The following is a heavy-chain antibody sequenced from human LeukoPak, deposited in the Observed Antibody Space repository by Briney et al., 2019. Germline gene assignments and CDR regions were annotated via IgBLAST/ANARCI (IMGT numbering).Heavy chain of an antibody. CDR3: ARAGRYSSSWSHYYYYYGMDV. J-gene: IGHJ6*02. CDR2: IIPIFATA. D-gene: IGHD6-13*01. Sequence: ASVKVSCKASGGTFSSYAISWVRQAPGQGLEWMGGIIPIFATANYAQKFQGRVTITADESTSTAFMELSSLRSEDTAVYYCARAGRYSSSWSHYYYYYGMDVWGQGTTVTVSS. V-gene: IGHV1-69*13. CDR1: GGTFSSYA.